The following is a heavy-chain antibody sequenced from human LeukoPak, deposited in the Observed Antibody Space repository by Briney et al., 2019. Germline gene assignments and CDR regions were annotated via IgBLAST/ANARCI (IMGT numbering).Heavy chain of an antibody. CDR1: GGSISSSSYY. CDR3: ARHEGGDYR. D-gene: IGHD4-17*01. J-gene: IGHJ4*02. V-gene: IGHV4-39*01. Sequence: PSETLSLTCTVSGGSISSSSYYWGWIRQPPGKGLEWVGSIYYGGSSYYNPSLKSRVTISVDTSENQFSLKLSSVTAADTALYYCARHEGGDYRWGQGTLVTVSS. CDR2: IYYGGSS.